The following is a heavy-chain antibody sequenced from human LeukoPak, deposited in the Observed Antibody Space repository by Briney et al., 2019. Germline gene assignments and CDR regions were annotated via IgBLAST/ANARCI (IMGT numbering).Heavy chain of an antibody. J-gene: IGHJ5*02. D-gene: IGHD4-17*01. CDR3: ARDRADYGDYVFWFDP. CDR1: GFTFSSYS. V-gene: IGHV3-21*01. CDR2: SSSSSSYI. Sequence: GGSLRLSCAASGFTFSSYSMNWVRQAPGKGLEWVSSSSSSSSYIYYADSVKGRFTISRDNAKNSLYLQMNSLRAEDTAVYYCARDRADYGDYVFWFDPWGQGTLVTVSS.